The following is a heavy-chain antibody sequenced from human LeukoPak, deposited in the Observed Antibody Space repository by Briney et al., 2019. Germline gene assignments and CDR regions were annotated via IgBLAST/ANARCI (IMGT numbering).Heavy chain of an antibody. Sequence: GESLKISCKGSGYSFTSYWISWVRQMPGKGLEWMGRIDPSDSYTNYSPSFQGHVTISADKSISTAYLQRSSLKASDTAMYYCASYDFWSGYESAFDIWGQGTMVTVSS. D-gene: IGHD3-3*01. CDR3: ASYDFWSGYESAFDI. V-gene: IGHV5-10-1*01. J-gene: IGHJ3*02. CDR2: IDPSDSYT. CDR1: GYSFTSYW.